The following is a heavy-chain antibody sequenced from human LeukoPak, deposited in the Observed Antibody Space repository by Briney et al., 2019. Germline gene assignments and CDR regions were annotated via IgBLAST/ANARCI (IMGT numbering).Heavy chain of an antibody. D-gene: IGHD3-9*01. CDR2: IRYDGSNK. CDR1: GFTFSSYA. J-gene: IGHJ4*02. CDR3: AKDRYFDWLLGDFDY. Sequence: GRSLRLSCAASGFTFSSYAMHWVRQAPGKGLEWVAFIRYDGSNKYYADSVKGRFTISRDNSKNTLYLQMNSLRAEDTAVYYCAKDRYFDWLLGDFDYWGQGTLVTVSS. V-gene: IGHV3-30*02.